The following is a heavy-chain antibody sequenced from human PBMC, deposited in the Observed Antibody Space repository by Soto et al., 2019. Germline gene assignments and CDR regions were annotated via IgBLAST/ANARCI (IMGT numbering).Heavy chain of an antibody. CDR1: GGSFTSNNW. CDR2: IYRTGST. CDR3: ASRDPGTSVDY. D-gene: IGHD1-7*01. V-gene: IGHV4-4*02. Sequence: AVPGGSFTSNNWWTWVRQPPGQGLEWIGEIYRTGSTNYNPSLKSRVTISLDKSENQFSLKVTSLTAADTAVYYCASRDPGTSVDYWGQGTLVTVSS. J-gene: IGHJ4*02.